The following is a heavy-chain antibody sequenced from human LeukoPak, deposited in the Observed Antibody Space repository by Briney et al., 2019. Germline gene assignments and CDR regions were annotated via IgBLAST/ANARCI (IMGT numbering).Heavy chain of an antibody. Sequence: ASVKVSCKASGYTFTSYSISWVRQAPGQGLEWMGWISTSNGSSNYAQKLQGRVTMTTDTSTSTAYMELRSLRSDDTAVYYCARVYGSGSYAYSYWGQGTLVIVSS. CDR3: ARVYGSGSYAYSY. D-gene: IGHD3-10*01. J-gene: IGHJ4*02. V-gene: IGHV1-18*01. CDR1: GYTFTSYS. CDR2: ISTSNGSS.